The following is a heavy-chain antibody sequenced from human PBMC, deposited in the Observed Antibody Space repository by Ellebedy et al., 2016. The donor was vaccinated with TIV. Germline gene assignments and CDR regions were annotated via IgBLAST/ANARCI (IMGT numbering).Heavy chain of an antibody. CDR3: GWDCSSTSCRGGY. D-gene: IGHD2-2*01. V-gene: IGHV4-39*01. CDR2: ISYSGGT. Sequence: MPSETLSLTCTVSGGSISSSPYHWGWIRQPPGKGLEWIGSISYSGGTYYSPSLKSRVTISVDTSKNQFSLKLSSLTAADTAVYYCGWDCSSTSCRGGYWGRGTLVTVSS. CDR1: GGSISSSPYH. J-gene: IGHJ4*02.